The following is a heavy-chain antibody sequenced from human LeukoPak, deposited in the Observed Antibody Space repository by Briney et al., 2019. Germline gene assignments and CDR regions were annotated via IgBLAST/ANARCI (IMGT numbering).Heavy chain of an antibody. V-gene: IGHV4-30-2*01. Sequence: SETLSLTCAVSGRSISSGGYSWSWIRQPPGKGPEWIGYIYQSGITNYNPSLRTRVTISIDRSKTQFSLKLTSVTAADTAVYFCAGSRGDPKWFDLWGQGTLVTVSS. J-gene: IGHJ5*02. D-gene: IGHD2-21*01. CDR1: GRSISSGGYS. CDR3: AGSRGDPKWFDL. CDR2: IYQSGIT.